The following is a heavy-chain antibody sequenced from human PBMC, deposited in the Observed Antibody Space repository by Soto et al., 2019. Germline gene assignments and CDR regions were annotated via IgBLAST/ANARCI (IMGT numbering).Heavy chain of an antibody. Sequence: SETLSLTXTVSGGSVSSGSYYWSWIRQPPGKGLEWIGYIYYSGSTNYNPSLKSRVTISVDTSKNQFSLKLSSVTAADTAVYYCARDLAGGPIFGVVITGGPSDGMDVWGQGTTVTVSS. V-gene: IGHV4-61*01. CDR1: GGSVSSGSYY. CDR2: IYYSGST. D-gene: IGHD3-3*01. CDR3: ARDLAGGPIFGVVITGGPSDGMDV. J-gene: IGHJ6*02.